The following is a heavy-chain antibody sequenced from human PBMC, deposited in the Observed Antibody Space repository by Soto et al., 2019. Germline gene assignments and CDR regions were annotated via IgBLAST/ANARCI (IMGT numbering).Heavy chain of an antibody. CDR3: ARVPDY. Sequence: QLPLQESGSGLVKPSQTLSLTCAVSGGSISSGGYSWSWIRQPPGKGLEWIGYIYHSGSTYYNTSLKSRVTISVDRSKNQFSLKLSSVTAADTAGYYCARVPDYWGQGTLVTVSS. CDR2: IYHSGST. CDR1: GGSISSGGYS. V-gene: IGHV4-30-2*01. D-gene: IGHD2-2*01. J-gene: IGHJ4*02.